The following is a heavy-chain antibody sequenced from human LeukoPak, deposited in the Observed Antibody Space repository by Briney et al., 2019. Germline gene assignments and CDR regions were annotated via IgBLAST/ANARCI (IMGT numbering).Heavy chain of an antibody. CDR2: ISGSGGST. Sequence: GGSLRLSCAASGFTFSSYAMSWVRQAPGKGLEWVSVISGSGGSTYYADSVKGRFAISRDNSKNTLYLQMNSLRVEDTAVYYCASWPVGWYGEDSWGQGTLVTVSS. CDR3: ASWPVGWYGEDS. CDR1: GFTFSSYA. D-gene: IGHD6-19*01. V-gene: IGHV3-23*01. J-gene: IGHJ4*02.